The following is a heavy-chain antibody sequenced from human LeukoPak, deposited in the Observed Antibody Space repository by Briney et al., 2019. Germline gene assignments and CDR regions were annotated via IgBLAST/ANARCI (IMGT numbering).Heavy chain of an antibody. V-gene: IGHV4-59*12. D-gene: IGHD4-17*01. CDR2: IYYSGST. CDR1: GGSISSYY. CDR3: ARPIHYGDYNY. J-gene: IGHJ4*02. Sequence: PSETLFLTCTVSGGSISSYYWSWIRQPPGKGLEWIGYIYYSGSTNYNPSLKSRVTISVDTSKNQFSLKLSSVTAADTAVYYCARPIHYGDYNYWGQGTLVTVSS.